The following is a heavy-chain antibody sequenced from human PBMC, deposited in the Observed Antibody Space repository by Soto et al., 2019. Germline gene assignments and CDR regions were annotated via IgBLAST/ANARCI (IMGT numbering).Heavy chain of an antibody. CDR3: AKVLCSTTTCYNKNYFYYYGMDV. J-gene: IGHJ6*02. CDR1: GFTFSNNA. Sequence: GGSLRLSCAASGFTFSNNAMSWVRQAPGEGLEWVSTISGSGGITYYADSVKGRFTMSRDNSKNTLYLQMNSLRVEDTAQYYCAKVLCSTTTCYNKNYFYYYGMDVWGQGTTVTVS. V-gene: IGHV3-23*01. D-gene: IGHD2-2*01. CDR2: ISGSGGIT.